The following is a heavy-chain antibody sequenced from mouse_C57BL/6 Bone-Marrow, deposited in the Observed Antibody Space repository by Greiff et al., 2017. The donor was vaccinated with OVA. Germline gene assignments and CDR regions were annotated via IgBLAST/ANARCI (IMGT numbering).Heavy chain of an antibody. V-gene: IGHV5-17*01. Sequence: EVKLMESGGGLVKPGGSLKLSCAASGFTFSDYGMHWVRQAPEKGLEWVAYISSGSSTIYYADTVKGRFTISRDNAKNTLFLQMTSLRSEDTAMYYCARPNTPITTVVVDYFDYWGQGTTLTVSS. CDR1: GFTFSDYG. D-gene: IGHD1-1*01. CDR2: ISSGSSTI. CDR3: ARPNTPITTVVVDYFDY. J-gene: IGHJ2*01.